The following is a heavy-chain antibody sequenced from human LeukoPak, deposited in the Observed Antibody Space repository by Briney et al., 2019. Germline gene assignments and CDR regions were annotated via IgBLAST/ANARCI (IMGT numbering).Heavy chain of an antibody. CDR1: GYTFTGYY. CDR3: ARAATWRERGWFDP. V-gene: IGHV1-2*02. D-gene: IGHD1-26*01. CDR2: INPNSGGT. J-gene: IGHJ5*02. Sequence: ASVKVSCKASGYTFTGYYMHWVRQAPGQGLEWMGWINPNSGGTNYAQKFQGRVTMTRDTSISTAYMELSRLRSDDTAVYYCARAATWRERGWFDPWGQGTLVTVSS.